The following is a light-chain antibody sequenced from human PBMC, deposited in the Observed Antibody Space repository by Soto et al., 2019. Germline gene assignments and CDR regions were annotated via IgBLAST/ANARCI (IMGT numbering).Light chain of an antibody. J-gene: IGLJ2*01. CDR1: SSDVGGYNY. CDR2: DVS. Sequence: QSVLTQPASVSGSPGQSITISCTGTSSDVGGYNYVSWYQQHPGKAPKLTIYDVSNRPSGVSNRFSGSKSGNTASLTISGLQAEDEADYFCSSYTTSSTVVFGGGTKLPVL. V-gene: IGLV2-14*01. CDR3: SSYTTSSTVV.